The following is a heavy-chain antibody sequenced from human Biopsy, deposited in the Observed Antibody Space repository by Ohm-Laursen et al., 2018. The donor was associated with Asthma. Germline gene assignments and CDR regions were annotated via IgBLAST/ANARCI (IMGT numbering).Heavy chain of an antibody. J-gene: IGHJ4*02. Sequence: SLRLSCAASGFVFSQCGMHWVRQGPGKGLEWVAGIFFDGSNKYYADSVKGRFTISRDDSKNTLYLQMNSLRPDDTAVYYCARDVMEWYLPAFDFWGQGTLVTVSS. V-gene: IGHV3-30*03. CDR1: GFVFSQCG. CDR2: IFFDGSNK. D-gene: IGHD3-3*01. CDR3: ARDVMEWYLPAFDF.